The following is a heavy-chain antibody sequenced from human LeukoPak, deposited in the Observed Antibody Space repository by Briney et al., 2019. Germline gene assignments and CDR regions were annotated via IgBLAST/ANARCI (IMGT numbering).Heavy chain of an antibody. V-gene: IGHV3-7*04. CDR3: ARAYHYDSGGYPHYFDY. CDR1: GFTFNNYW. D-gene: IGHD3-22*01. J-gene: IGHJ4*02. Sequence: PGGSLRLSCAASGFTFNNYWMSWVRQTPGKGLEWVANIKQDGSEIYYVDSVKGRFTIPRDNAKSSLYLQMNSLRAEDTAVYYCARAYHYDSGGYPHYFDYWGQGALVTVSS. CDR2: IKQDGSEI.